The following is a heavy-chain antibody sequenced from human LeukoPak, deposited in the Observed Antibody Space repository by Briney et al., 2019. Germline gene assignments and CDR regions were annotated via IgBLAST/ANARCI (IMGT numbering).Heavy chain of an antibody. CDR2: ISAYNGNT. CDR1: GYTFTSYG. D-gene: IGHD4-11*01. J-gene: IGHJ4*02. Sequence: GALVKVSCKASGYTFTSYGISWVRQAPGKGLEWMGWISAYNGNTNYAQKLQGRVTMTTDTSTSTAYMELRSLGSDDTAVYYCARGPDYSDYAGDDYWGQGTLVTVSS. V-gene: IGHV1-18*01. CDR3: ARGPDYSDYAGDDY.